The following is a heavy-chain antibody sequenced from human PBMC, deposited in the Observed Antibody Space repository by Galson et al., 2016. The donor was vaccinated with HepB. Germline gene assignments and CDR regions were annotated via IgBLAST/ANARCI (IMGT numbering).Heavy chain of an antibody. CDR3: ARGYCSGGSCQYDYVWGSYRHVPRYYFDY. V-gene: IGHV3-33*01. J-gene: IGHJ4*02. D-gene: IGHD3-16*02. Sequence: SLRLSCAASGFTFSSYGMHWVRQAPGKGLEWVAVIWYDGSNKYYADSVKGRFTISRDNSKNTLYLQMNSLRAEDTAVYYCARGYCSGGSCQYDYVWGSYRHVPRYYFDYWGQGTLVTVSS. CDR1: GFTFSSYG. CDR2: IWYDGSNK.